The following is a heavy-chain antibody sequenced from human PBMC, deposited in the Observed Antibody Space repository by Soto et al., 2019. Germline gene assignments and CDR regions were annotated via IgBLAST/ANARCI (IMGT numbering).Heavy chain of an antibody. D-gene: IGHD6-19*01. J-gene: IGHJ4*02. CDR1: GGSISSYY. CDR3: ATCLPSSGGYY. Sequence: PSETLSLTCTVSGGSISSYYWRWIRQPPGKGLEWIVYIYYSGTTNYNPSLKSRVTISVDTSKNQFSLKLSSVTAADTAVYYCATCLPSSGGYYLGQGTLVTGLL. V-gene: IGHV4-59*01. CDR2: IYYSGTT.